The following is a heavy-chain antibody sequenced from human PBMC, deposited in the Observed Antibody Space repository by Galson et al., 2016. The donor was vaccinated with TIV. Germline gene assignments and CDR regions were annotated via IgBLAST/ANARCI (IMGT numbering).Heavy chain of an antibody. CDR2: IRSGSYVI. J-gene: IGHJ4*02. Sequence: SLRLSCAASGFAFDTYEMNWVRQAPGKGLEWVSYIRSGSYVIHYADSVKGRFTISRDNADNSLHLHMNNLKVEDTAVYYCARWGGGHFDSWGQGALVTVSS. D-gene: IGHD3-16*01. CDR3: ARWGGGHFDS. V-gene: IGHV3-48*03. CDR1: GFAFDTYE.